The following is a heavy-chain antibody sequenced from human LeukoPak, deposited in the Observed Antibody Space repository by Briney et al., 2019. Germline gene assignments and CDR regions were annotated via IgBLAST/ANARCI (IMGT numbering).Heavy chain of an antibody. J-gene: IGHJ6*02. Sequence: PGRSLRLSCAASGFTFSSYGMHWVCQAPGKGLEWVAVIWYDGSNKYYADSVKGRFTISRDNSKNTLYLQMNNLRAEDTAVYYCARDRGSWSQYGMDVWGQGTTVTVSS. CDR3: ARDRGSWSQYGMDV. D-gene: IGHD6-13*01. CDR1: GFTFSSYG. CDR2: IWYDGSNK. V-gene: IGHV3-33*01.